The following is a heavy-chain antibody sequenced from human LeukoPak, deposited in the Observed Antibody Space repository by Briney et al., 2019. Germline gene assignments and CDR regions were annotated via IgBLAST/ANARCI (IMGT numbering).Heavy chain of an antibody. D-gene: IGHD3-3*01. CDR3: ARSESDFWSGGGGY. CDR2: IYTSGST. CDR1: GGSISSGSYY. V-gene: IGHV4-61*02. J-gene: IGHJ4*02. Sequence: SETLSLTCTVSGGSISSGSYYWSWIRQPAGKGLEWIGRIYTSGSTNYNPSLKSRVTISVDTSKDQFSLKLSSVTAADTAVYCCARSESDFWSGGGGYWGQGTLATVSS.